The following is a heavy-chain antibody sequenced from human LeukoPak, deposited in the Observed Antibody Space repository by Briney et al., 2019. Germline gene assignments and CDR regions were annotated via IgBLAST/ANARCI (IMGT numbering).Heavy chain of an antibody. Sequence: GGSLRLSCAASGFTFSSYGMHWVRQAPGKGLEWVAVIWYDGSNKYYADSVKGRFTISRDNAKNSLYLQMNSLRAEDTAVYYCARDRGLRYFDWLKGIYYFDYWGQGTLVTVSS. CDR1: GFTFSSYG. V-gene: IGHV3-33*01. J-gene: IGHJ4*02. CDR3: ARDRGLRYFDWLKGIYYFDY. CDR2: IWYDGSNK. D-gene: IGHD3-9*01.